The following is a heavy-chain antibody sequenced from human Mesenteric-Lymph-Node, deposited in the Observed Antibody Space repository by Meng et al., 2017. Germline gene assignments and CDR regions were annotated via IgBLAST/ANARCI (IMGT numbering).Heavy chain of an antibody. J-gene: IGHJ3*02. V-gene: IGHV3-7*01. D-gene: IGHD3-16*01. CDR1: GFTFGNYW. CDR2: IRGDGSDK. Sequence: GESLKISGVASGFTFGNYWMTWVRQAPGKGLEWLANIRGDGSDKYYVDSVNGRFTISRDNVKNSLYVQMNSLRVEDTAVYYCAREWGWGFDIWGQGTMVTVSS. CDR3: AREWGWGFDI.